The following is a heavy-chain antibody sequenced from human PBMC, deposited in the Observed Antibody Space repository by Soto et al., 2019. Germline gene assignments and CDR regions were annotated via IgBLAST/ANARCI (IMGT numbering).Heavy chain of an antibody. CDR2: ITWNGVNI. J-gene: IGHJ1*01. V-gene: IGHV3-9*01. Sequence: EVQLVESGGGLVQPGRSLRLSCAGSGFTFDEYAMHWVRQAPGKGLEWVASITWNGVNIGYADSVKGRFTISRDNAKNSLYLQMNNLRAEDTALYYCATVAPHSSCHSDYFQHWGQGTLVTVSS. CDR3: ATVAPHSSCHSDYFQH. D-gene: IGHD6-19*01. CDR1: GFTFDEYA.